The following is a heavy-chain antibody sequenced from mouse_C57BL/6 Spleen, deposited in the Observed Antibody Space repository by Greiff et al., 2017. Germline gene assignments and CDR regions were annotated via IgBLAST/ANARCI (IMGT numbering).Heavy chain of an antibody. D-gene: IGHD1-1*01. CDR3: ARVGTTVVAYYFDY. CDR2: IDPSDSET. CDR1: GYTFTSYW. V-gene: IGHV1-52*01. Sequence: VQLQQPGAELVRPGSSVKLSCKASGYTFTSYWMHWVKQRPIQGLEWIGNIDPSDSETHYNQKFKDKATLTVDKSSSTAYVQLSSLTSEDSAVYYCARVGTTVVAYYFDYWGQGTTLTVSS. J-gene: IGHJ2*01.